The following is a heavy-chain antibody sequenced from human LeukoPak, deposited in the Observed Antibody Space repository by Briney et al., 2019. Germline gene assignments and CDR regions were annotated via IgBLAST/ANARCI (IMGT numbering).Heavy chain of an antibody. CDR1: GFTFTTHW. CDR3: ARGLGSTVVYGMDV. Sequence: PGGSLRLSCGASGFTFTTHWIHWVRQAPGKGLVWVSRIKPDGSDTNYADSVKGRFTISRDDSKNTLYLQMNSLRAEDTAVYYCARGLGSTVVYGMDVWGQGTTVTVSS. J-gene: IGHJ6*02. CDR2: IKPDGSDT. V-gene: IGHV3-74*01. D-gene: IGHD4-23*01.